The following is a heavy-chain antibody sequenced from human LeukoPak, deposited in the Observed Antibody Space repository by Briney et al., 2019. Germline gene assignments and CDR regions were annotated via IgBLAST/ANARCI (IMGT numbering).Heavy chain of an antibody. CDR1: GFTFSNYW. Sequence: GGSLRLSCAVSGFTFSNYWMYWVRQGPGKGLVWVSRLDGDGDYTNYEDSVKGRFTISRDNAKNTLYLQMNSLRAEDTAVYYCVRGSNGWSGMDVWGQGTTVTVSS. CDR3: VRGSNGWSGMDV. CDR2: LDGDGDYT. D-gene: IGHD6-19*01. V-gene: IGHV3-74*01. J-gene: IGHJ6*02.